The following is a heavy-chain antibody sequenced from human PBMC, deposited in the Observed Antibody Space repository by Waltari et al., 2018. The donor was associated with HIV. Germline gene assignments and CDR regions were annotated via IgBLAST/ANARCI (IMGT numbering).Heavy chain of an antibody. V-gene: IGHV2-5*01. CDR2: LYWNDEE. Sequence: QITLKESGPTLVKPTQTLTLTCPFSGFSLSTRGAGVGWIRQPPGKALAWLALLYWNDEERYSPSLKSRLTITKHTSKNQVLLTMTDMDPVDTATYYCAHRLGSRTWYGNFDYWGQGILVSVSS. CDR1: GFSLSTRGAG. D-gene: IGHD6-13*01. J-gene: IGHJ4*02. CDR3: AHRLGSRTWYGNFDY.